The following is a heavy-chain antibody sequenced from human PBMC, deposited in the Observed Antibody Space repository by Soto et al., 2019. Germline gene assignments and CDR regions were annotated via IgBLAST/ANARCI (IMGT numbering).Heavy chain of an antibody. CDR3: ASPDVVMNY. CDR2: ITRSSVTT. Sequence: GGSLRLSCVASGLPFRSYAMNWVRQAPGKGLEWISSITRSSVTTYYADSVKGRFTISRDNAKNSPFLQMDSLTSDDTAVYYCASPDVVMNYWGRGTLVTVSS. J-gene: IGHJ4*02. CDR1: GLPFRSYA. D-gene: IGHD2-15*01. V-gene: IGHV3-48*01.